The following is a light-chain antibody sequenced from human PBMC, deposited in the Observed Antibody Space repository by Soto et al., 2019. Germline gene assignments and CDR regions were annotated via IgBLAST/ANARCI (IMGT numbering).Light chain of an antibody. CDR1: QGIGDT. J-gene: IGKJ5*01. V-gene: IGKV3-15*01. CDR3: QQYGSSPLIS. Sequence: EIVMTQSPATLSVSPGEGATLSCRASQGIGDTLAWYQQKPGQTPRLLIYDTSIRATGVPARFSGSGSGRDFTLTISGLEPEDFAVYYCQQYGSSPLISFGQGTRLEI. CDR2: DTS.